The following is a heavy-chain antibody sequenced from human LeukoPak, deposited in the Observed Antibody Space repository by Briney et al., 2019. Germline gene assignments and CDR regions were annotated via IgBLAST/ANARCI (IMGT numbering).Heavy chain of an antibody. V-gene: IGHV1-2*02. J-gene: IGHJ6*03. Sequence: GASVKVSCKASGYTFTGYYMHWVRQAPGQGLEWMGWINPNSGGTNYAQKFQGRVTMTRDTSISTAYMELSRLRSDDTAVYYCARGRVGATTGPYYYYYYMDVWGKGTTVTVSS. CDR1: GYTFTGYY. CDR2: INPNSGGT. CDR3: ARGRVGATTGPYYYYYYMDV. D-gene: IGHD1-26*01.